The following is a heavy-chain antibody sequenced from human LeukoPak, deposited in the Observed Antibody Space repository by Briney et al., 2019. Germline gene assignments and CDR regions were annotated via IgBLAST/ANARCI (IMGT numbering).Heavy chain of an antibody. J-gene: IGHJ5*02. D-gene: IGHD3-10*01. CDR2: INPNSGGT. CDR3: ARAWAELWFGDAGFDP. Sequence: ASVKLSCKASGYTFTGYYMHWVRQAPGQGLEWMGWINPNSGGTNYAQKFQGRVAMTRDTSISTAYMELSRLRSDDTAVYYCARAWAELWFGDAGFDPWGQGTLVTVSS. V-gene: IGHV1-2*02. CDR1: GYTFTGYY.